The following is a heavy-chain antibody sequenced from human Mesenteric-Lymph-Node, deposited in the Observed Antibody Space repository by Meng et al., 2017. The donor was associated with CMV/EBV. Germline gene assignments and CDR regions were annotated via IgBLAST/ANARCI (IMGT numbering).Heavy chain of an antibody. CDR1: GFTFDDYA. CDR2: ISWNSGSV. CDR3: AKDKGLRFLEWLTY. Sequence: SLKISCAASGFTFDDYAMHWVRQAPGKGLEWVSGISWNSGSVGYADSVKGRFTISRDNAKNSLYLQMTSLRTEDTAVYYCAKDKGLRFLEWLTYWGRGTLVTVSS. D-gene: IGHD3-3*01. J-gene: IGHJ4*02. V-gene: IGHV3-9*01.